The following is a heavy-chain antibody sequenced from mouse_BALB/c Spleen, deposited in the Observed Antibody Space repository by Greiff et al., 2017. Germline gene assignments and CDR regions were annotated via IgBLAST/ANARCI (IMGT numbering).Heavy chain of an antibody. D-gene: IGHD2-3*01. CDR3: ARCYDGYYLYAMDY. Sequence: EVQRVESGGGLVQPGGSRKLSCAASGFTFSSFGMHWVRQAPEKGLEWVAYISSGSSTIYYADTVKGRFTISRDNPKNTLFLQMTSLRSEDTAMYYCARCYDGYYLYAMDYWGQGTSVTVSS. CDR2: ISSGSSTI. V-gene: IGHV5-17*02. CDR1: GFTFSSFG. J-gene: IGHJ4*01.